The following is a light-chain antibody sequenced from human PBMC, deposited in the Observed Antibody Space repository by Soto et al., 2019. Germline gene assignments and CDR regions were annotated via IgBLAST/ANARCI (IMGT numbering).Light chain of an antibody. CDR1: QTTFSTY. Sequence: EVVLTQSPGTLSLSPGERATLSCRASQTTFSTYLAWFQKKPGQSPRLLVYGASSRATGIPDRFSGSGSGTEFTLTISGLEPEDFAVYYCQQYGHSPWTLGQGTRVEMK. J-gene: IGKJ1*01. V-gene: IGKV3-20*01. CDR2: GAS. CDR3: QQYGHSPWT.